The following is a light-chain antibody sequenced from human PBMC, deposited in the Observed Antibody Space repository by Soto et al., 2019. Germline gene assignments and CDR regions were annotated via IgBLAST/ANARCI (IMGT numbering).Light chain of an antibody. J-gene: IGKJ1*01. CDR2: DAS. CDR3: QQRSNWPRWT. CDR1: QSVSSY. Sequence: EIVLTQSPATLSLSPGERAPLSGRASQSVSSYLAWYQQKPGQAPRLLIYDASNRATGIPARFSGSGSGTDFTLTISSLEPEDFAVYYCQQRSNWPRWTFGQGTKVDIK. V-gene: IGKV3-11*01.